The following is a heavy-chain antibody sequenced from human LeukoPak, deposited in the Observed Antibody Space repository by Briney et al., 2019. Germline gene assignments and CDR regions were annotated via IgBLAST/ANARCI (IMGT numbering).Heavy chain of an antibody. J-gene: IGHJ4*02. CDR1: EFTFSTYW. CDR2: IRQDGSEK. CDR3: ASVFSYYYDSSRFDY. D-gene: IGHD3-22*01. Sequence: GGSLRLSCAASEFTFSTYWMSWVRQAPGKGLEWVATIRQDGSEKHYVDSVKGRFTISRDNARNSLYLQMNSLRAEDTAVYYCASVFSYYYDSSRFDYWGQGTLVTVSS. V-gene: IGHV3-7*01.